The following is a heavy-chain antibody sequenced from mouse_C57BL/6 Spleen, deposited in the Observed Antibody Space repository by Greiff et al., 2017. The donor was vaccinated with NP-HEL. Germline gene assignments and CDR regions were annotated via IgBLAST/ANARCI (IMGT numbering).Heavy chain of an antibody. Sequence: EVKLMESGAELVRPGASVKLSCTASGFNIKDDYMHWVKQRPEQGLEWIGWIDPENGDTEYASKFQGKATITADTSSNTAYLQLSSLTSEDTAVYYCTRGTMVTTGYWGQGTTLTVSS. V-gene: IGHV14-4*01. CDR1: GFNIKDDY. D-gene: IGHD2-2*01. CDR3: TRGTMVTTGY. CDR2: IDPENGDT. J-gene: IGHJ2*01.